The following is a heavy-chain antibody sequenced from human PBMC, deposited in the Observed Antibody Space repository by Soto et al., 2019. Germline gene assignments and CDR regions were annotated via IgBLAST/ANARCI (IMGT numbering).Heavy chain of an antibody. D-gene: IGHD5-18*01. J-gene: IGHJ6*02. CDR2: IIPFFGRT. Sequence: QVQLVQSGAEVRKPGSSVKVSCKASGGTFSGNAISWVRQAPGQGLEWMGGIIPFFGRTNYAQKFQGRVTITADESTRTAYKELSSLRSEDTAVYYCARQGLEAMAYYDGMDVWGQGTTVTVSS. CDR1: GGTFSGNA. CDR3: ARQGLEAMAYYDGMDV. V-gene: IGHV1-69*01.